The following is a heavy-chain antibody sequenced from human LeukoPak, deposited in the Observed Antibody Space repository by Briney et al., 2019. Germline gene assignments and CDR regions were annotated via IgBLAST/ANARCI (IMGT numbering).Heavy chain of an antibody. Sequence: PGGSLRLSCAASGFTFSSYAMHWVRQAPGKGLEWVANIKQDGSEKYYVDSVKGRFTISRDNAKNSLYLQMSSLRAEDTAVYYCARDQNGFYSSSWYGRRYYYYYMDVWGKGTTVTVSS. CDR1: GFTFSSYA. CDR2: IKQDGSEK. D-gene: IGHD6-13*01. J-gene: IGHJ6*03. V-gene: IGHV3-7*01. CDR3: ARDQNGFYSSSWYGRRYYYYYMDV.